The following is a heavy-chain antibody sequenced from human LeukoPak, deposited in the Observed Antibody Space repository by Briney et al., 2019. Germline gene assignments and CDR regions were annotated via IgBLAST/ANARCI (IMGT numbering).Heavy chain of an antibody. Sequence: PGGSLRLSCAASGFTFSTYGMHWVRQAPGKGLEWVAVIWSDGSNKYYADSIMGRFTISRDNSKNTLYLQMNTLRAEDTAVYYCARAVGPFDYWGQGTLVTVSS. CDR2: IWSDGSNK. V-gene: IGHV3-33*01. CDR3: ARAVGPFDY. J-gene: IGHJ4*02. CDR1: GFTFSTYG.